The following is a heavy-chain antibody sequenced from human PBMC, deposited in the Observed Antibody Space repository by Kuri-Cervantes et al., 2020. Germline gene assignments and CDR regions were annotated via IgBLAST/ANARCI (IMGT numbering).Heavy chain of an antibody. Sequence: SETLSLTCAVYGGSFSGYYWSWIRQPPGKGLEWIGEINHSGSTNYNPSLKSRVTISVDTSKNQFSLKLSSVTAADTAVYYCARESGYDPGDNWFDPWGQGTLVTVSS. D-gene: IGHD5-12*01. J-gene: IGHJ5*02. V-gene: IGHV4-34*01. CDR1: GGSFSGYY. CDR2: INHSGST. CDR3: ARESGYDPGDNWFDP.